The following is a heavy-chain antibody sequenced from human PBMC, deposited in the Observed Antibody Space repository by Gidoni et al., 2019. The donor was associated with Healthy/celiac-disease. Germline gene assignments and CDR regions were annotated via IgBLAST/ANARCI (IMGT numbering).Heavy chain of an antibody. D-gene: IGHD5-18*01. CDR3: AKPGQLWLLFPYFDY. CDR1: GFTFISYG. V-gene: IGHV3-30*18. J-gene: IGHJ4*02. CDR2: ISYDGSNK. Sequence: QVQLVASGGGVVQPGRSLRLSCAASGFTFISYGMHWVRQAPGKGLEWVAVISYDGSNKYYADSVKGRFTISRDNSKNTLYLQMNSLRAEDTAVYYCAKPGQLWLLFPYFDYWGQGTLVTVSS.